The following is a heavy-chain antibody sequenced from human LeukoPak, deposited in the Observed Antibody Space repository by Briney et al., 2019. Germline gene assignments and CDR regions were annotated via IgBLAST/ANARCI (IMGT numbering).Heavy chain of an antibody. CDR1: GFTFSSYG. D-gene: IGHD3-22*01. CDR2: IRYDGSNK. Sequence: PGGSLRLSCAASGFTFSSYGMHWVRQAPGKGLEWVAFIRYDGSNKYYADSVKGRFTISRDNSKNTLYLQMNSLRAEDTAVYYCFTTVSSGYYSDYWGQGTLVTVSS. V-gene: IGHV3-30*02. J-gene: IGHJ4*02. CDR3: FTTVSSGYYSDY.